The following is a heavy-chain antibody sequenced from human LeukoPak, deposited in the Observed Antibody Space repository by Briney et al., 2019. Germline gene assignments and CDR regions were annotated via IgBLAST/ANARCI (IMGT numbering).Heavy chain of an antibody. D-gene: IGHD3-10*02. V-gene: IGHV4-34*01. Sequence: SETLSLTCAVYGGSFSGYYWSWIRQPPGKGLEWIGEINHSGSTNYNPSLKSRVTISVDTSKNQFSLQLNSVTPEDTAVFYCARARYYVDSTGVYGFVFDHWGQGTLVTVSS. CDR1: GGSFSGYY. CDR2: INHSGST. J-gene: IGHJ4*02. CDR3: ARARYYVDSTGVYGFVFDH.